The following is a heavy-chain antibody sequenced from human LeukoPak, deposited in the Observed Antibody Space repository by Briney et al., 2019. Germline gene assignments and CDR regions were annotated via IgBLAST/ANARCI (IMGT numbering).Heavy chain of an antibody. Sequence: GGSLRLSCIASGFTLSTSWMSWVRQAPGKGLEWVANINQDSSEKLYVDSVKGRFTISRDNAKNSLYLQMNSLRAEDTAFYYCAKDMRSSGYLPYYFDHWGQGTLVTVSS. CDR3: AKDMRSSGYLPYYFDH. CDR1: GFTLSTSW. V-gene: IGHV3-7*03. CDR2: INQDSSEK. D-gene: IGHD3-22*01. J-gene: IGHJ4*02.